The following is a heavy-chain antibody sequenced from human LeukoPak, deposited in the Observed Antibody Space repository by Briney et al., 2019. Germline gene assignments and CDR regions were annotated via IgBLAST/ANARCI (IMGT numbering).Heavy chain of an antibody. CDR2: ISSSSSYI. CDR1: AFTFSSYS. J-gene: IGHJ4*02. Sequence: GGYLRLSGAASAFTFSSYSMDWVRQAPGKGLEWVSSISSSSSYIYYADSVKGRFTISRDNAKNSLYLPMNSRRAEDTAVYCCASDLGMATTHRKYWGRGTLVTVSS. D-gene: IGHD5-24*01. CDR3: ASDLGMATTHRKY. V-gene: IGHV3-21*01.